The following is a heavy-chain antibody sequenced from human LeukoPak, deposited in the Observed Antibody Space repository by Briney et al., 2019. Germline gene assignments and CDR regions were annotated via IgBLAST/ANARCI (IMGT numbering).Heavy chain of an antibody. J-gene: IGHJ3*02. V-gene: IGHV4-39*02. CDR3: AREYCSSTSCYTAGGAFDI. D-gene: IGHD2-2*02. CDR2: IYYSGST. Sequence: SETLSLTCTVSGGSISSSSYYWGCIRQPPGKGLEWIGSIYYSGSTYYNPSLKSRVTISVDTSKNQFSLKLSSVTAADTAVYYCAREYCSSTSCYTAGGAFDIWGQGTMVTVSS. CDR1: GGSISSSSYY.